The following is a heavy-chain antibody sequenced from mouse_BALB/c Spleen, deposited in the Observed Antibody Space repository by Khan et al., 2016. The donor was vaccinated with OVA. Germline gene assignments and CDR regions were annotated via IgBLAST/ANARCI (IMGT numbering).Heavy chain of an antibody. J-gene: IGHJ4*01. CDR1: GYSITSNYA. CDR2: ISYSGAT. V-gene: IGHV3-2*02. D-gene: IGHD1-1*01. CDR3: ARRNYYGYALDY. Sequence: EVQLQESGPSLVKPSQSLSLTCTVTGYSITSNYAWSWIRQFPGSKLEWMGYISYSGATNYNPSLKRRISVTRDTSENPFFLQLNSVTTEDTATYFGARRNYYGYALDYWGQGTSVTVSS.